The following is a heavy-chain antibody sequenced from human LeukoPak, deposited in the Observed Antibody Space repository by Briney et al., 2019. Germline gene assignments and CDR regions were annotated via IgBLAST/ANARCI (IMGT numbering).Heavy chain of an antibody. CDR1: GGSISNYY. J-gene: IGHJ4*02. D-gene: IGHD3-10*01. CDR3: ASGEVTFDY. Sequence: PSETLSLTCTVSGGSISNYYWSWIRQPPGKGLESIGYIYYSGSTNYNPSLKSRVSISLDTSKNHFSLKLSSVTAADTAVYYCASGEVTFDYWGQGTLVTVSS. V-gene: IGHV4-59*01. CDR2: IYYSGST.